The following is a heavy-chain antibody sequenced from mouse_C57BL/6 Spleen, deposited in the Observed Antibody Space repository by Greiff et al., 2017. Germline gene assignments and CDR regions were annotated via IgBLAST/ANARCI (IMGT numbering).Heavy chain of an antibody. CDR2: ISGGGGNT. CDR3: ARHPIYYGSSYWYVDV. CDR1: GFTFSSYT. V-gene: IGHV5-9*01. Sequence: EVQLVESGGGLVKPGGSLKLSCAASGFTFSSYTMSWVRQTPEKRLEWVATISGGGGNTYYPASVKGRFTISRDNAKNTRYLQMSSLRSEDTASYYCARHPIYYGSSYWYVDVWGTGTTVTVSS. J-gene: IGHJ1*03. D-gene: IGHD1-1*01.